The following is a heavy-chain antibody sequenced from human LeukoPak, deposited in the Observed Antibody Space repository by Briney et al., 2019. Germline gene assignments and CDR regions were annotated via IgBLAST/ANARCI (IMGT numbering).Heavy chain of an antibody. CDR2: INHSGST. CDR1: GGSFSGYY. V-gene: IGHV4-34*01. CDR3: ARMAPADY. Sequence: SETLSLTCAVYGGSFSGYYWSWIRQPPGKGLEWIGEINHSGSTNYNPSLKSRVTISVDTSKNQFSLKLSSVTAADTAAYYCARMAPADYWGQGTLVTVSS. D-gene: IGHD2-2*01. J-gene: IGHJ4*02.